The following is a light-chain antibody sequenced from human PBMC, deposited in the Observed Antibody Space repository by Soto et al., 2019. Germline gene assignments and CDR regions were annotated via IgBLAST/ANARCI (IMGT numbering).Light chain of an antibody. Sequence: IELTQPPSTLSLSPGERATLSCRASQSVSSYLAWYQQKPGQAPRLLIYDASNRATGIPARFSGNGSGTEFTLTISSLEAEDFSAYYGQQRSNWPPITFGQGTRLDIK. CDR3: QQRSNWPPIT. CDR2: DAS. J-gene: IGKJ5*01. CDR1: QSVSSY. V-gene: IGKV3-11*01.